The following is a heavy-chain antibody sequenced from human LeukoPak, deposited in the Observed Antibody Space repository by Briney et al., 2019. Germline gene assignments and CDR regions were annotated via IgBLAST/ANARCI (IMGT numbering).Heavy chain of an antibody. J-gene: IGHJ4*02. CDR2: AYDDASNQ. D-gene: IGHD1-26*01. V-gene: IGHV3-33*01. CDR3: ARGTVGGSYFDY. Sequence: GGSLRLSCVASGFTFRSYGMHWVRQVPGKGLEWVAVAYDDASNQYYADSVKGRFTISKDNSRNTLYLQMNSLRAEDTAVYYCARGTVGGSYFDYWGQGTLVTVSS. CDR1: GFTFRSYG.